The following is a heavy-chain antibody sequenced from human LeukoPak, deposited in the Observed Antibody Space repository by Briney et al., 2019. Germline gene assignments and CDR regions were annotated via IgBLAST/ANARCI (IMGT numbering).Heavy chain of an antibody. CDR1: GFTFSSYA. D-gene: IGHD6-19*01. CDR3: AKDLGGWVYGMDV. CDR2: ISGSGGST. J-gene: IGHJ6*02. V-gene: IGHV3-23*01. Sequence: GGSLILYCAASGFTFSSYAMSWGGHDPRQGLHWVSAISGSGGSTYYADSVKGRFTISRDNSKNTLYLQTNSLRAEDTAVYYCAKDLGGWVYGMDVWGQGTTVTVSS.